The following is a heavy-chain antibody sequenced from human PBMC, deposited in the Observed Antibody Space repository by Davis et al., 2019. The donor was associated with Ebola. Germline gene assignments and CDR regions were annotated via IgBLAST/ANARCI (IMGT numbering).Heavy chain of an antibody. CDR1: GYNLSEVS. V-gene: IGHV1-18*01. CDR3: ARAQFPTTSDH. CDR2: ISAYNGNT. D-gene: IGHD1-1*01. Sequence: ASVKVSCKVSGYNLSEVSMHWVRQAPGQGLEWMGWISAYNGNTNYAQKLQGRVTMTTDTSTSTAYMELRSLRSDDTAVYYCARAQFPTTSDHWGQGTLVTVSS. J-gene: IGHJ4*02.